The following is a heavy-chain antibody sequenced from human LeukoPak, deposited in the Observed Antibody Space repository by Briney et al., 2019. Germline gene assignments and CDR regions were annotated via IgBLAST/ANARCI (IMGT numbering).Heavy chain of an antibody. CDR2: ISYDGSNK. Sequence: GGSLRLSCAASGFTFSSYAMHWVRQAPGKGLEWVAVISYDGSNKYYADSVKGRFTISRDNSKNTLYLQMNSLRAEDTAVYYCARVGPYWYFDLWGRGTLVTVSS. V-gene: IGHV3-30*04. J-gene: IGHJ2*01. CDR3: ARVGPYWYFDL. CDR1: GFTFSSYA.